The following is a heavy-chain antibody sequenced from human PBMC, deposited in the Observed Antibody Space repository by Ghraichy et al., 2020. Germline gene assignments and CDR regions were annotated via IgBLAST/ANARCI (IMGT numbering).Heavy chain of an antibody. CDR1: GGSISSHY. CDR3: ASHAPSLRYGMDV. J-gene: IGHJ6*02. D-gene: IGHD2-15*01. V-gene: IGHV4-59*11. CDR2: VDYRGST. Sequence: SETLSLTCTVSGGSISSHYWSWIRQPPGKGLEWIGYVDYRGSTNYNPSLKSLVTISGDTSKNQFSLKLSSVTAADTAVYYCASHAPSLRYGMDVWGPGTTVTVSS.